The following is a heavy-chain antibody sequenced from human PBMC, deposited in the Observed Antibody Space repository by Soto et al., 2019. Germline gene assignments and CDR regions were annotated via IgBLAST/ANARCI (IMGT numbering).Heavy chain of an antibody. CDR2: ISGSGGST. V-gene: IGHV3-23*01. CDR3: AKNGDIVVVVAATLWFDP. J-gene: IGHJ5*02. CDR1: GFTFSSYA. Sequence: EVQLLESGGGLVQPGGSLRLSCAASGFTFSSYAMSWVRQAPGKGLEWVSAISGSGGSTYYADSVKGRFTISRDNSKNPLYLQMNSLRAEDPAVYYCAKNGDIVVVVAATLWFDPWGQGTLVTVSS. D-gene: IGHD2-15*01.